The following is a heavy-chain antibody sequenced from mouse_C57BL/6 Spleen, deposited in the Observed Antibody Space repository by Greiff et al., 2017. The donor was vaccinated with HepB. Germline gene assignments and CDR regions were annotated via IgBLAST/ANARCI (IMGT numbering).Heavy chain of an antibody. V-gene: IGHV1-22*01. CDR2: INPNNGGT. Sequence: EVQLQQSGPELVKPGASVKMSCKASGYTFTDYNMHWVKQSHGKSLEWIGYINPNNGGTSYNQKFKGKATLTVNKSYSTAYMELRSLTSEDSAVYYCARKRVTTVVATYYFDYWGQGTTLTVSS. D-gene: IGHD1-1*01. J-gene: IGHJ2*01. CDR3: ARKRVTTVVATYYFDY. CDR1: GYTFTDYN.